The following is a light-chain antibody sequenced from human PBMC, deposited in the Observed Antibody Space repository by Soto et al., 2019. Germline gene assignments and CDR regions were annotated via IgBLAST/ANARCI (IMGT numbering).Light chain of an antibody. V-gene: IGKV1-5*01. CDR2: DAS. Sequence: DIQMTQSPSTLSASVGDRVTITCRASQSISSWLAWFQQKPGKAPKLLIYDASNLESGVPSRFSGSGSGTEFTPTISSLQPDDFATYYCQQYNSYSGYTFGQGTKLEIK. CDR1: QSISSW. CDR3: QQYNSYSGYT. J-gene: IGKJ2*01.